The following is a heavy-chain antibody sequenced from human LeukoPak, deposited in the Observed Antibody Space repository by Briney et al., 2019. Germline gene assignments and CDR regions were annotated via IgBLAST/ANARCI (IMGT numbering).Heavy chain of an antibody. Sequence: GGSLRLSCAASGFTFSNYAMNWVRQTPGKGLEWVSSISGSGGSTYYADSVKGRFTISRDNSKNTLYLQMNSLRAEDTAVYYCARDDYGETFDYWGQGTLVTVSS. J-gene: IGHJ4*02. V-gene: IGHV3-23*01. CDR3: ARDDYGETFDY. CDR1: GFTFSNYA. CDR2: ISGSGGST. D-gene: IGHD4-17*01.